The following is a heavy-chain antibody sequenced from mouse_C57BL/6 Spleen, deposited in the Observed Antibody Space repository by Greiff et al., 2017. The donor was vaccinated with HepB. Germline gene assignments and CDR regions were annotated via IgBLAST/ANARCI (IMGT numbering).Heavy chain of an antibody. CDR1: GYTFTSYW. CDR3: ARSYGSSYYAMDY. CDR2: IHPYNCST. V-gene: IGHV1-64*01. J-gene: IGHJ4*01. D-gene: IGHD1-1*01. Sequence: VQLQQPGAELVKPGASVKLSCKASGYTFTSYWMHWVQQRPGQGPEWIGMIHPYNCSTNYNEKFKSKSTLTIDKSTSTAYMQLSSLTSEDSTVYYCARSYGSSYYAMDYWGQGTSVTVAS.